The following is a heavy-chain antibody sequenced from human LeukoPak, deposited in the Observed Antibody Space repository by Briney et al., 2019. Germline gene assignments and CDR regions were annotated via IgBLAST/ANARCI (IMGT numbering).Heavy chain of an antibody. V-gene: IGHV3-74*03. CDR2: INSDGSST. Sequence: QPGGSLRLSCAASGFNFRNYWMHWVRQAPGKGLVWVSRINSDGSSTMYADSVKGRFNISRDNAENTLYRQINSLIAEDTAVYYCATDEAATGRLDYWGQGTLVTDSS. J-gene: IGHJ4*02. CDR1: GFNFRNYW. D-gene: IGHD1-1*01. CDR3: ATDEAATGRLDY.